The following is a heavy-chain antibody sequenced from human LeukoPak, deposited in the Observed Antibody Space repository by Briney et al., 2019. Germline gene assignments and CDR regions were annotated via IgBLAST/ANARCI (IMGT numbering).Heavy chain of an antibody. CDR2: IYYRGST. CDR1: GGSISSYY. J-gene: IGHJ4*02. Sequence: PSETLSLTCTVSGGSISSYYWSWIRQPPGKGLELIGYIYYRGSTNYNPSLKSRVTISVDTSKNQFSLKLSSVTAADTAVYYCARVSSGVYFDYWGQGTLVTVSS. V-gene: IGHV4-59*01. CDR3: ARVSSGVYFDY. D-gene: IGHD2-15*01.